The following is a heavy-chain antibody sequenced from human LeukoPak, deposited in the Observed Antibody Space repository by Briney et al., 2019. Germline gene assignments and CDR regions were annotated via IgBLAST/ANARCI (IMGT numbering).Heavy chain of an antibody. CDR3: ARVKLAVAGPDAFDI. V-gene: IGHV3-21*01. D-gene: IGHD6-19*01. CDR1: GFTSSSYS. J-gene: IGHJ3*02. Sequence: PGGSLRLSCAASGFTSSSYSMNWVRQAPGKGLEWVSSISSSSSYIYYADSVKGRFTISRDNAKNSLYLQMNSLRAEDTAVYYCARVKLAVAGPDAFDIWGQGTMVTVSS. CDR2: ISSSSSYI.